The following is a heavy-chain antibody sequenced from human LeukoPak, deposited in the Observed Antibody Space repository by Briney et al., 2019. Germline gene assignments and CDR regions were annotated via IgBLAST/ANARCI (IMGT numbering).Heavy chain of an antibody. CDR2: ISDSGANT. D-gene: IGHD2-21*02. CDR1: GFTFSSYA. V-gene: IGHV3-23*01. Sequence: GGSLRLSCAASGFTFSSYAMSWVRQAPGKGLEWVSIISDSGANTYYADSVKGRFTVSRDNSKNTLYVQMKSLRAEDTAVYYCAKDFVVVPGNVNYFDYWGQGTLVTVSS. CDR3: AKDFVVVPGNVNYFDY. J-gene: IGHJ4*02.